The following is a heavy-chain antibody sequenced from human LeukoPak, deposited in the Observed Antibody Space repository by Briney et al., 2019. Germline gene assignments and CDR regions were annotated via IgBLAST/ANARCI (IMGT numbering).Heavy chain of an antibody. CDR3: ARVGDCGRASCYAIDY. CDR1: GFTFSSNY. D-gene: IGHD2-2*01. CDR2: IYSGGST. V-gene: IGHV3-66*01. Sequence: GGSLRLSCAASGFTFSSNYMSWVRQAPGKGLEWVSIIYSGGSTYYTDSVRGRFIISRDISKNTLYLQMNSLRAEDTAVYYCARVGDCGRASCYAIDYWGQGTLVTVSS. J-gene: IGHJ4*02.